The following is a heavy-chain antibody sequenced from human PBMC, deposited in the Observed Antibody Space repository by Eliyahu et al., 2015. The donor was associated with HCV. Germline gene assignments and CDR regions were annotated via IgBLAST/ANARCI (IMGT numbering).Heavy chain of an antibody. CDR3: ASQSRMTGIAAAVQTGGYYYYGMDV. CDR1: GYSXSXGXY. D-gene: IGHD6-13*01. CDR2: IXPSGST. Sequence: QVQLQESGPGLVKPSETLSLTCTVSGYSXSXGXYWGXXRXPPGKGXEWIGSIXPSGSTYYNPSLKSRVTISVDTSKNQFSLKLSSVTAADTAVYYCASQSRMTGIAAAVQTGGYYYYGMDVWGQGTTVTVSS. J-gene: IGHJ6*02. V-gene: IGHV4-38-2*02.